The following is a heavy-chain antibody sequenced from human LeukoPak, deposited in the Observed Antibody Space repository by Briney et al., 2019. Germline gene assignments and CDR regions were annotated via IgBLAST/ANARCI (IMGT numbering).Heavy chain of an antibody. D-gene: IGHD5-18*01. CDR1: GYTFTSYA. Sequence: ASVNVSCKASGYTFTSYAMNWVRQAPGQGLEWMGWINTNTGNPTYAQGFTGRFVFSLDTSVSTAYLQISSLKAEDTAVYYCARDAEGIQLWLPTYGMDVWGQGTTVTVSS. J-gene: IGHJ6*02. CDR2: INTNTGNP. V-gene: IGHV7-4-1*02. CDR3: ARDAEGIQLWLPTYGMDV.